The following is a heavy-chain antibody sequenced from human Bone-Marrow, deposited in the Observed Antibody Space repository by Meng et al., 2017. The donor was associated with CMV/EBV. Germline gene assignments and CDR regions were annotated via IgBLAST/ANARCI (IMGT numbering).Heavy chain of an antibody. V-gene: IGHV4-59*01. CDR2: IYYSGST. CDR1: GGSISSYY. D-gene: IGHD4-23*01. J-gene: IGHJ4*02. CDR3: ARTPWDYGGNSYYFDY. Sequence: ETLSLTCTVSGGSISSYYWSWIRQPPGKGLEWIGYIYYSGSTNYNPSLKSRVTISVDTSKNQFSLKLSSVTAADTAVYYCARTPWDYGGNSYYFDYWGQGTLVTVSS.